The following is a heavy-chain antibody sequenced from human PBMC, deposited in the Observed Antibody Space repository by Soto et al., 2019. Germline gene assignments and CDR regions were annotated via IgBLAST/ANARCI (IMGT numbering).Heavy chain of an antibody. CDR1: GYTFTSYD. V-gene: IGHV1-8*01. J-gene: IGHJ4*02. CDR3: ARGFTPTYCSSTSCSN. CDR2: MNPNSGNT. D-gene: IGHD2-2*01. Sequence: GASVKVSCKASGYTFTSYDINWVRQATGQGLEWMGWMNPNSGNTGYAQKFQGRVTMTRNTSISTAYMELSSLRSEDTAVYYCARGFTPTYCSSTSCSNWGQGTLVTVSS.